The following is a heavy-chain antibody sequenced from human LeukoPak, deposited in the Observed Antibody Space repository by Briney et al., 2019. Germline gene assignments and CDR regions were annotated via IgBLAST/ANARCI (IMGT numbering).Heavy chain of an antibody. CDR3: AREVRFGALFDY. CDR2: IYYSGST. CDR1: GGSISSSGYY. J-gene: IGHJ4*02. Sequence: SETLSLTCTVSGGSISSSGYYWGWIRQPPGKGLEWIGSIYYSGSTYYNPSLKSRVTISVDTSKNQFSLKLSSATAADTAVYYCAREVRFGALFDYWGQGTLVTVSS. V-gene: IGHV4-39*02. D-gene: IGHD3-10*01.